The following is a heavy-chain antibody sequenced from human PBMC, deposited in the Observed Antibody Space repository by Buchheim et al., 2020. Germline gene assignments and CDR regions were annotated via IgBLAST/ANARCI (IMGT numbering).Heavy chain of an antibody. CDR3: ARLSGGTTTPLYY. D-gene: IGHD1-7*01. J-gene: IGHJ4*02. CDR2: IYPGDSDI. Sequence: EVQLVQSGAEVKKSGESLKISCKGSGYSFPIYWIGWVRQMPGKGLEWMGIIYPGDSDIRYSPSFQGQATISADKSISTAYLEWSRLKASDTAIYYCARLSGGTTTPLYYWGQGTL. V-gene: IGHV5-51*01. CDR1: GYSFPIYW.